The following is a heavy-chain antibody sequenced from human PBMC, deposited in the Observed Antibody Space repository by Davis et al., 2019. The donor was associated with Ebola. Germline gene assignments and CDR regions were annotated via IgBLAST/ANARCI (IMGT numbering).Heavy chain of an antibody. V-gene: IGHV3-21*01. CDR3: ARDMTTDFYYYGMDV. D-gene: IGHD4-11*01. Sequence: GESLKISCAASGFTFSSYSMNWVRQAPGKGLEWVSSISSSSSYIYYADSVKGRFTISRDNAKNSLYLQMNSLRAEDTAVYYCARDMTTDFYYYGMDVWGQGTTVSVSS. CDR2: ISSSSSYI. CDR1: GFTFSSYS. J-gene: IGHJ6*02.